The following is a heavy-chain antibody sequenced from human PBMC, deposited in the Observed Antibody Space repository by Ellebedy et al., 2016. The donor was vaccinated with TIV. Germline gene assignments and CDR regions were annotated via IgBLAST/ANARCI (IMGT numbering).Heavy chain of an antibody. D-gene: IGHD6-19*01. J-gene: IGHJ4*02. CDR3: ASPPRGWQKKGSYFDY. CDR2: ISYDGSNK. CDR1: GFTFSSYA. V-gene: IGHV3-30*04. Sequence: GESLKISCAASGFTFSSYAMHWVRQAPGKGLEWVAVISYDGSNKYYADSVKGRFTISRDNSKNTLYLQMNSLRAEDTAVYYCASPPRGWQKKGSYFDYWGQGTLVTVSS.